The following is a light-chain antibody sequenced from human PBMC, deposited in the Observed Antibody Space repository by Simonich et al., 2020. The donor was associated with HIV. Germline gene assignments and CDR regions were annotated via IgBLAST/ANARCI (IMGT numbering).Light chain of an antibody. CDR3: MQALQTPPT. J-gene: IGKJ5*01. CDR2: LGS. Sequence: DIVMTQTPLSLPVTPGEPPSISCRSSQTLLHSNGYNYLDWYLQKPGQSPQLLISLGSNRASGVPDRCSGSGSGTDFTLKISRVEAEDVGVYYCMQALQTPPTFGQGTRLEIK. V-gene: IGKV2-28*01. CDR1: QTLLHSNGYNY.